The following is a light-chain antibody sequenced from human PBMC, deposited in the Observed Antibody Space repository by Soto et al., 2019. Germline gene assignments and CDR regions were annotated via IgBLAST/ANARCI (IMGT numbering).Light chain of an antibody. CDR2: GAS. CDR3: QQYNSSPIT. Sequence: EIVLTQSPGTLSLSSGERATLSCRASQSVRSNYLAWYQQKPGQAPRLLIYGASSRATGIPDRFSGSGSGTDFTLTISRLEPEDFAVYYCQQYNSSPITFGQGTRLEIK. CDR1: QSVRSNY. J-gene: IGKJ5*01. V-gene: IGKV3-20*01.